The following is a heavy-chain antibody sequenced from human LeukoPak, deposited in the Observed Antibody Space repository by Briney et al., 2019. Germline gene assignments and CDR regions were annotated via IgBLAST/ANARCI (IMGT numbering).Heavy chain of an antibody. Sequence: SETLSLTCTVSGGSISGYYWSWIRQPPGKGLEWIGYIYYSGSTNYNPSLKSRVTISVDTSKNQFSLKLSSVTAADTAVYYCARVLSGSLDYWGQGTLVTVSS. CDR1: GGSISGYY. V-gene: IGHV4-59*01. D-gene: IGHD1-26*01. CDR3: ARVLSGSLDY. CDR2: IYYSGST. J-gene: IGHJ4*02.